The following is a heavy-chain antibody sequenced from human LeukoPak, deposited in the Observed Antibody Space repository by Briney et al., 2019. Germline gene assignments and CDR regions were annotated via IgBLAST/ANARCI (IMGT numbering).Heavy chain of an antibody. J-gene: IGHJ4*02. CDR2: VKADTGAT. D-gene: IGHD2-8*01. CDR3: AGRPDNGAVSVFDY. CDR1: GYTFSDYY. Sequence: GASVKVSCKASGYTFSDYYLHWVRQAPGQGLEWVGWVKADTGATNYAQKFQGRVTLTTDTPISTVYLELSSLTSDDTAVYFCAGRPDNGAVSVFDYWGQGSLVTVSS. V-gene: IGHV1-2*02.